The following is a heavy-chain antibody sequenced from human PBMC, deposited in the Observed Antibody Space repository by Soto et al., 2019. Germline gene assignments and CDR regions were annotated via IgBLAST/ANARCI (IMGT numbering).Heavy chain of an antibody. J-gene: IGHJ6*02. CDR2: ISSGSTTI. CDR1: GFSFSSST. D-gene: IGHD1-1*01. CDR3: ARVRRNDASDYYGMDV. V-gene: IGHV3-48*02. Sequence: EVQLVESGGGSAQPGGPLRLSCAASGFSFSSSTMNWVRQAPGKGLEWVSYISSGSTTIYYAESVKGRFTISRDNGKNSLYLQMNSLRDEDTAVYYCARVRRNDASDYYGMDVWGQGTTVTVSS.